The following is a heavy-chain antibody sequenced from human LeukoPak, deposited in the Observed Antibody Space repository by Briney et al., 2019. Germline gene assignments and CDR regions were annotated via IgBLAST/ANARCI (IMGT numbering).Heavy chain of an antibody. J-gene: IGHJ4*02. CDR1: GYTFTVYY. Sequence: EAALRVSFMAPGYTFTVYYMCSGRQAPGEGVGWGGWINPDSGGTNYAQKLQGRVTMSRDTSISTAYMELSRLRSDDTAVYYSARSHGSGRPFAYWGQGTLVTVSS. D-gene: IGHD3-10*01. CDR3: ARSHGSGRPFAY. CDR2: INPDSGGT. V-gene: IGHV1-2*02.